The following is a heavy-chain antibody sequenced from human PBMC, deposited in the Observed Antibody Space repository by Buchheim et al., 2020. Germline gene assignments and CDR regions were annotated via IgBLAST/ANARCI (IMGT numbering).Heavy chain of an antibody. D-gene: IGHD2-21*01. CDR3: TTGWHFYSLGF. Sequence: EVQLVESGGGLVQPGGSLRLSCAASGLTFTAYWMHWVRQTPGEGLVWVSRVGVRGTDTTYAEYVKGRFTISRDNAKKTVYLQMNSLRVEDTAVYYCTTGWHFYSLGFWGQGT. CDR2: VGVRGTDT. J-gene: IGHJ4*02. CDR1: GLTFTAYW. V-gene: IGHV3-74*01.